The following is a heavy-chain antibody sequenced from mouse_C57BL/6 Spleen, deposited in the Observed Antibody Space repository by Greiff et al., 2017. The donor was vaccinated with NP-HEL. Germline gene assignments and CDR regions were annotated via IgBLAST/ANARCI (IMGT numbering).Heavy chain of an antibody. J-gene: IGHJ2*01. V-gene: IGHV1-69*01. D-gene: IGHD2-3*01. Sequence: QVQLQQPGAELVMPGASVKLSCKASGYTFTSYWMHWVKPRPGQGLEWIGEIDPSDSYTNYNQKFKGKSTLTVDKSSSTAYMQLSSLTSEDSAVYYCARRIYDGYFFDYWGQGTTLTVSS. CDR1: GYTFTSYW. CDR3: ARRIYDGYFFDY. CDR2: IDPSDSYT.